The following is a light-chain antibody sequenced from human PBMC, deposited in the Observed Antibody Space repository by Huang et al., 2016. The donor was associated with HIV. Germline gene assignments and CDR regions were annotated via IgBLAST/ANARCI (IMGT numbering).Light chain of an antibody. CDR1: QGISNS. CDR3: QQYYNNPPWT. J-gene: IGKJ1*01. V-gene: IGKV1-NL1*01. Sequence: DIQMTQSLSSLSASVGDRVTITCRASQGISNSVAWYQQRPGKAPKLLLYATSRLETGAPSRCSGSRSWTEYPLTISSLQPEDLATYYCQQYYNNPPWTFGQGTKVEIK. CDR2: ATS.